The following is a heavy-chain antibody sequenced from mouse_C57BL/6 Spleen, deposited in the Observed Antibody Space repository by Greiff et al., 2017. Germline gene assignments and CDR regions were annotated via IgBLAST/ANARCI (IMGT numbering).Heavy chain of an antibody. D-gene: IGHD1-1*01. CDR3: ARSDYGSSYWYFDY. CDR2: INPNNGGT. V-gene: IGHV1-18*01. J-gene: IGHJ2*01. Sequence: VQLQQSGPELVKPGASVKIPCKASGYTFTDYNMDWVKQSHGKSLEWIGDINPNNGGTIYNQKFKGKATLTVDKSSSTAYMELRSLTSEDTAVYYCARSDYGSSYWYFDYWGQGTTLTVSS. CDR1: GYTFTDYN.